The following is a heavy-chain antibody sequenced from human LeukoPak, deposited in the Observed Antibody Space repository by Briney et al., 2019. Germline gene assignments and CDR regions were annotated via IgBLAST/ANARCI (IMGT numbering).Heavy chain of an antibody. CDR3: VTSRPSGYSGYDGAFDI. V-gene: IGHV5-51*01. CDR2: IYPGDSDT. Sequence: GESLKISCKGSGYSYTSYWIGWVRQMPGKGLEWMGIIYPGDSDTRYSPSFQGQVTISADKSISTAYLQWSSLKASDTAMYYCVTSRPSGYSGYDGAFDIWGQGTMVTVSS. CDR1: GYSYTSYW. D-gene: IGHD5-12*01. J-gene: IGHJ3*02.